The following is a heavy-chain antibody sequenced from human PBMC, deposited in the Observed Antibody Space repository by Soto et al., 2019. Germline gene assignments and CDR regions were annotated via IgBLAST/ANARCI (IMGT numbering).Heavy chain of an antibody. CDR2: FGVDYVT. J-gene: IGHJ4*02. Sequence: EVQLLGSGGGLRQPGGSLRLSCATSGFRFSNYAMSWVRQAPGKGLEWVSGFGVDYVTYYADSVRGRFTISRDNSKNTLYLQMNSLTAEDTALYYCAKAKGSFDHTGPDQWGQGTLVTVSS. CDR3: AKAKGSFDHTGPDQ. V-gene: IGHV3-23*01. CDR1: GFRFSNYA. D-gene: IGHD2-8*02.